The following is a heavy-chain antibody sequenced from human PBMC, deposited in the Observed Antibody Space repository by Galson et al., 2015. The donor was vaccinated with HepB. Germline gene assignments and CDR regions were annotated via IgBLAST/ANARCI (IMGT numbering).Heavy chain of an antibody. D-gene: IGHD4-17*01. J-gene: IGHJ4*02. Sequence: ETLSLTCAVYGGSFSGYYWGWIRQPPGKGLEWIGEIDYSGSTNYNPSLKSRVTISVDTSKNQFSLKLNSVTAADTALYYCARAILPTLTAGRYVGYWGQGTLVTVSS. V-gene: IGHV4-34*01. CDR1: GGSFSGYY. CDR2: IDYSGST. CDR3: ARAILPTLTAGRYVGY.